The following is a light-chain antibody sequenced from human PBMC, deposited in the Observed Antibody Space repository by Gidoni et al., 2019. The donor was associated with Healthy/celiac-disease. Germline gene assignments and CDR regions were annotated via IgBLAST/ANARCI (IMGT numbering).Light chain of an antibody. CDR2: GNS. V-gene: IGLV1-40*01. CDR3: QSYDSSLSGGV. Sequence: QSVLTQPPSASGAPGQRVTISCTGSSSNIGAGYDVHWYQQLPGTAPKLLIYGNSNRPSGVPYRFSGSKSGTSASLAITGLQAEDEADYYCQSYDSSLSGGVFGGGTKLTVL. J-gene: IGLJ3*02. CDR1: SSNIGAGYD.